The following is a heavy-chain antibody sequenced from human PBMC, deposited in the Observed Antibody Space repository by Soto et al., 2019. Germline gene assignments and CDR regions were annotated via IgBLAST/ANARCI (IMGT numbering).Heavy chain of an antibody. D-gene: IGHD3-22*01. CDR1: GYTFTSYG. CDR3: ARDPPGDYDRDDAFDI. J-gene: IGHJ3*02. Sequence: QVQLVQSGAEVKKPGASVKVSCKASGYTFTSYGISWVRQAPGQGLEWMGWISAYNGNTNYAQKLQGRVTMTTDTXTXXAYMELRSLRSDDTAVYYCARDPPGDYDRDDAFDIWGQGTMVTVSS. CDR2: ISAYNGNT. V-gene: IGHV1-18*01.